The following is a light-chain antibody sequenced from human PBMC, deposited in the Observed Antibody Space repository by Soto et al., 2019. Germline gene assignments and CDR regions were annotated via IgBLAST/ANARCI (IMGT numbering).Light chain of an antibody. CDR3: CSYAGRYTWV. CDR1: SSDVGGYNY. J-gene: IGLJ3*02. V-gene: IGLV2-11*01. Sequence: QSALTQPRSVSGSPGQSVTISCAGTSSDVGGYNYVSWYQQHPGKAPKLMSYDVSKRPSGVPDRFSGSKSGHTASLTISGLQAEDEADYYCCSYAGRYTWVFGGGTKLTVL. CDR2: DVS.